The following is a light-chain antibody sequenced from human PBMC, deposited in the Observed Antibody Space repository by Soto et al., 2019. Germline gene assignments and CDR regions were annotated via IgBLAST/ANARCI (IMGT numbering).Light chain of an antibody. CDR1: QSVSSK. CDR2: GAS. V-gene: IGKV3-15*01. Sequence: EIVMTQSPASQSVSAGERATLSCRASQSVSSKLAWYQQKPGQAPRLLIYGASTRATGIPARFSGSVSGTEFTLAISSLQSQDFAVYYGQQYKNWPPITFGQGTRLEIK. CDR3: QQYKNWPPIT. J-gene: IGKJ5*01.